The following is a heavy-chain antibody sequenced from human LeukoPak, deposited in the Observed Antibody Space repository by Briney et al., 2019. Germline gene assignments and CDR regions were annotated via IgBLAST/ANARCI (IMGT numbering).Heavy chain of an antibody. V-gene: IGHV1-46*01. CDR3: AREAAAGMGDFDY. J-gene: IGHJ4*02. D-gene: IGHD6-13*01. Sequence: ASVKVSCKASGYTFTSYYIHRVRQAPGQGLEWMGIINPSGGSTSYAQKFQGRVTMTRDMSTSTVYMELSSLRSEDTAVYYCAREAAAGMGDFDYWGQGTLVTVSS. CDR2: INPSGGST. CDR1: GYTFTSYY.